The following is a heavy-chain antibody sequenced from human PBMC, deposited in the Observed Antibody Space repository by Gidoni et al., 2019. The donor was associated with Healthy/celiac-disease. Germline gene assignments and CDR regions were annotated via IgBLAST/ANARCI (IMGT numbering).Heavy chain of an antibody. J-gene: IGHJ4*02. V-gene: IGHV3-30*18. D-gene: IGHD1-7*01. CDR3: AKDEYGTTGY. CDR2: ISYDGSNK. CDR1: GFTFSSYG. Sequence: QVQLVESGGGVVQPGRSLRLSCAASGFTFSSYGMQWVRQAPGKGLEWVAVISYDGSNKYYADSVKGRFTISRDNSKNTLYLQMNSLRAEDTAVYYCAKDEYGTTGYWGQGTLVTVSS.